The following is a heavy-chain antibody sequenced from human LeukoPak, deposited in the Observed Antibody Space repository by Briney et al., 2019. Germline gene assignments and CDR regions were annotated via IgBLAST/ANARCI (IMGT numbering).Heavy chain of an antibody. CDR2: IYNTGST. CDR1: GVTVSIKS. Sequence: GGSLRLSCAASGVTVSIKSMVWVRQPPGKGLEWVSVIYNTGSTYNTDSVKGRFTISRHNSKNTVYLQMSSLTAADTAMYYCSRLVTPLSYKPDYCGQGTLVTVSS. D-gene: IGHD5-24*01. CDR3: SRLVTPLSYKPDY. J-gene: IGHJ4*02. V-gene: IGHV3-53*01.